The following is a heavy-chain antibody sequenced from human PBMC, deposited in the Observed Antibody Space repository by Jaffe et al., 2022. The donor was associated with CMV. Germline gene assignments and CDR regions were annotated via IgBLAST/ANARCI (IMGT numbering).Heavy chain of an antibody. CDR3: AKLGGGSSPARDYDHGMDV. D-gene: IGHD3-16*01. J-gene: IGHJ6*02. CDR1: GFTFSSYA. CDR2: ISGIGGST. V-gene: IGHV3-23*01. Sequence: EVQLLESGGGLVQPGGSLRLSCAASGFTFSSYAMNWVRQAPGKGLEWVSVISGIGGSTYYADSVKGRFTISRDNSKSTLYLQMNTLGAEDSAVYYCAKLGGGSSPARDYDHGMDVWGQGTTVTVSS.